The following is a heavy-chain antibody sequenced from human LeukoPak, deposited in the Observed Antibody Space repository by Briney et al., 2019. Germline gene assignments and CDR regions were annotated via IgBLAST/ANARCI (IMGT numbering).Heavy chain of an antibody. Sequence: PSETLSLTCTVSGGSISSSSYYWGWIRQPPGKGLEWIGSIYYSGSTYYNPSLKSRVTISVDTSKNQFSLKLSSVTAADTAVYHCAAGYSYGVAFDIWGQGTMVTVSS. D-gene: IGHD5-18*01. CDR1: GGSISSSSYY. V-gene: IGHV4-39*01. CDR3: AAGYSYGVAFDI. CDR2: IYYSGST. J-gene: IGHJ3*02.